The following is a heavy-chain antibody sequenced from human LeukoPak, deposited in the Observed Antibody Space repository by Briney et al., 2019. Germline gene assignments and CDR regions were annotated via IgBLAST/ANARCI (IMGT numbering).Heavy chain of an antibody. J-gene: IGHJ4*02. V-gene: IGHV1-18*04. CDR2: ISAYNGNT. D-gene: IGHD6-19*01. Sequence: GASVKVSCKASGYTFTSYGISWVRQAPGQGLEWMGWISAYNGNTNYAQKLQGRVTMTTDTSTSTAYMELRSLRPDDTAVYYCARVWGISPGIAVAGTFRYYFDYWGQGTLVTGSS. CDR3: ARVWGISPGIAVAGTFRYYFDY. CDR1: GYTFTSYG.